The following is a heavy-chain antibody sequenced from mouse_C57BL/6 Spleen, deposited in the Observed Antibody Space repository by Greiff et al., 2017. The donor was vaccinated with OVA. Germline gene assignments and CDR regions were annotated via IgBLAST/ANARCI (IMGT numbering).Heavy chain of an antibody. D-gene: IGHD1-1*01. V-gene: IGHV5-4*01. J-gene: IGHJ2*01. CDR3: ARVTTVVAPDD. CDR1: GFTFSSYA. Sequence: EVHLVESGGGLVKPGGSLKLSCAASGFTFSSYAMSWVRQTPEKRLEWVATISDGGSYTYYPDNVKGRFTISRDNAKNNLYLQMSHLKSEDTAMYYCARVTTVVAPDDWGKGTTLTVSS. CDR2: ISDGGSYT.